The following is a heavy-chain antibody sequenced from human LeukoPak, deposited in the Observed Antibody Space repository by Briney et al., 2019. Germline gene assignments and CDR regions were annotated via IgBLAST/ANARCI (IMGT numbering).Heavy chain of an antibody. CDR3: AKPLLDYGDYDY. J-gene: IGHJ4*02. Sequence: GGSLRLSCAASGFTFSSYAMSWVRQAPGKGLEWVSAISGSGGSTYYADSVKGRFTISRDNSKNTLYLQMNSLRAGDTAVYYCAKPLLDYGDYDYWGQGTLVTVSS. CDR1: GFTFSSYA. CDR2: ISGSGGST. V-gene: IGHV3-23*01. D-gene: IGHD4-17*01.